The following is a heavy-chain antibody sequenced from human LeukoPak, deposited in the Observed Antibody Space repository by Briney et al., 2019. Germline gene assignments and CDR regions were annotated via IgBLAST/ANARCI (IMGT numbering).Heavy chain of an antibody. Sequence: GGSLRLSCAASGFTFSSYGMHWVRQAPGKGLEWVAVISYDGSNKYYADSVKGRFTISRDNSKNTLYLQMNSLRAEDTAVYYCAKDPRDSSGWYGWGQGTLVTVSS. J-gene: IGHJ4*02. CDR1: GFTFSSYG. V-gene: IGHV3-30*18. D-gene: IGHD6-19*01. CDR2: ISYDGSNK. CDR3: AKDPRDSSGWYG.